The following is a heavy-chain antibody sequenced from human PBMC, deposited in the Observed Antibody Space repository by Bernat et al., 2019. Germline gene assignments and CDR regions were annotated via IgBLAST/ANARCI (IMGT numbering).Heavy chain of an antibody. V-gene: IGHV3-23*04. CDR2: LTGSGGST. CDR1: GFTFSIYA. CDR3: AKDRSSGWTYFDY. Sequence: VQLVESGGGVVQPGRSLRLSCVASGFTFSIYAMSWVRQAPGKGLECVSGLTGSGGSTYYADSGKDRFTISRDNSKSTLYLQMNSIRAEDTAVYYCAKDRSSGWTYFDYWGQRTLVTVSA. J-gene: IGHJ4*02. D-gene: IGHD6-19*01.